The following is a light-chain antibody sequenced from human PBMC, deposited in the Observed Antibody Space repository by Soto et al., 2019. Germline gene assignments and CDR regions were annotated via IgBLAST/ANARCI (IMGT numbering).Light chain of an antibody. J-gene: IGLJ1*01. CDR2: ESS. V-gene: IGLV2-23*01. Sequence: QSVLTQPASVSGSPGQSITISCTGTSSDVGSYNLVSWYQQHPGKAPKLMIYESSKRPSGVSNRFSGSNSGSTASLPISGLQAEDDADYYCCSYVGATTYVFGTGTTVTVL. CDR3: CSYVGATTYV. CDR1: SSDVGSYNL.